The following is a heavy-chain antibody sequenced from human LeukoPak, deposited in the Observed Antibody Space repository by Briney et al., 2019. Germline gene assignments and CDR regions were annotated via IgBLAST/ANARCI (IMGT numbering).Heavy chain of an antibody. Sequence: PGGSLRLSCAASGFTFSSYEMNWVRQAPGKGLEWVSYISSGGSTIYYADSVKGRFTISRDNAKNSLYLQMNSLRAEDTAVYFCARMAGSSNTVTHGWFDPWGQGTLVTVSS. D-gene: IGHD4-17*01. J-gene: IGHJ5*02. CDR2: ISSGGSTI. CDR3: ARMAGSSNTVTHGWFDP. V-gene: IGHV3-48*03. CDR1: GFTFSSYE.